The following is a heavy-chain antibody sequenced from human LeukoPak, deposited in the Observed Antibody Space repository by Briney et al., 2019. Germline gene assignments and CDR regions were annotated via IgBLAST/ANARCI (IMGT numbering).Heavy chain of an antibody. CDR1: GFTFSTYS. D-gene: IGHD4-23*01. V-gene: IGHV3-21*01. CDR3: ARGRGVNSNFDY. CDR2: ISSSRGHT. J-gene: IGHJ4*02. Sequence: GGSLRLSCAASGFTFSTYSMNWVRQAPGKGLEWVSSISSSRGHTSYADSVKGRFTISRDNAENSLNLQMSSLRAEDMAVYYCARGRGVNSNFDYWGQGTLVTVSS.